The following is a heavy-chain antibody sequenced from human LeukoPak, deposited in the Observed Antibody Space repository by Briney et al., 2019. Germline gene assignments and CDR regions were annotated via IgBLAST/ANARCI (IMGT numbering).Heavy chain of an antibody. CDR3: ARASKDVVVVASIEFFDY. J-gene: IGHJ4*02. Sequence: SETLSLTCTVSGGSISTYYWSWIRQPPGKGLEWIGYIYYSGSTNYNPSLKSRVTISVDTSKNQFSLKLTSVTAADTAVYYCARASKDVVVVASIEFFDYWGQATLVTVSS. CDR1: GGSISTYY. D-gene: IGHD2-15*01. CDR2: IYYSGST. V-gene: IGHV4-59*01.